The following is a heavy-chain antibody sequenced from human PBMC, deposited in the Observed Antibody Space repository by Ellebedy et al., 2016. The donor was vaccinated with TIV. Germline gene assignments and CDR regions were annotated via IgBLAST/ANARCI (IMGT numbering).Heavy chain of an antibody. CDR2: IFYSGST. Sequence: SETLSLTXSVSGGSIRSSGTYWAWIRQPPGKGLECIGTIFYSGSTYYNPSLKSRVTISVDTSMNQFSLKLSSVTAADTAVYHCATPPSGGTYEYYFDYWGQGSLVTVSS. D-gene: IGHD1-26*01. J-gene: IGHJ4*02. V-gene: IGHV4-39*01. CDR1: GGSIRSSGTY. CDR3: ATPPSGGTYEYYFDY.